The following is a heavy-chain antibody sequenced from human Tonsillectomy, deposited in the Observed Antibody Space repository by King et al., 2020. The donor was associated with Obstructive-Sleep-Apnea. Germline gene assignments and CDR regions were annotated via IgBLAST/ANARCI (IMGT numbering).Heavy chain of an antibody. CDR1: GGSISSSSYY. Sequence: LQLQESGPGLVKPSETLSLTCTVSGGSISSSSYYWGWIRQPPGKGLEWIGGIYFCGSTYYNPSPKTRVHISVDKSKNQFSLKLGSVTAADTAVYYCASHDVVNWFDPWGQGTLVTVSS. J-gene: IGHJ5*02. CDR2: IYFCGST. D-gene: IGHD2-15*01. CDR3: ASHDVVNWFDP. V-gene: IGHV4-39*07.